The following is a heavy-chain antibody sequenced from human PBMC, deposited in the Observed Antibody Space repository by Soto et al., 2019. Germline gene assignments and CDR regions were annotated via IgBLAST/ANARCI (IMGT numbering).Heavy chain of an antibody. CDR2: IGSKGETYAT. D-gene: IGHD6-6*01. J-gene: IGHJ4*02. CDR1: GFTFGASA. Sequence: GGSLRLSCAASGFTFGASALQWVRQASGKGLEWLGRIGSKGETYATAYAASVKGRFTISRDDSKNTAYLQMNSLESEDTAVYYCAKSVTGGSSFFDYWGQGTLVTVSS. V-gene: IGHV3-73*01. CDR3: AKSVTGGSSFFDY.